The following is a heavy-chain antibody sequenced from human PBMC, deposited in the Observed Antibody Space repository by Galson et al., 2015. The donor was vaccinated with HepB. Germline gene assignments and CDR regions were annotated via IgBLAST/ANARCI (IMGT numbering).Heavy chain of an antibody. Sequence: SLRLSCAASGSTFSSYSMNWVRQAPGKGLEWVSSISSSSSYIYYADSVKGRFTISRDNAKNSLYLQMNSLRAEDTAVYYCARDLYSSGWSTGHYWGQGTLVTVSS. CDR1: GSTFSSYS. D-gene: IGHD6-19*01. V-gene: IGHV3-21*01. CDR2: ISSSSSYI. CDR3: ARDLYSSGWSTGHY. J-gene: IGHJ4*02.